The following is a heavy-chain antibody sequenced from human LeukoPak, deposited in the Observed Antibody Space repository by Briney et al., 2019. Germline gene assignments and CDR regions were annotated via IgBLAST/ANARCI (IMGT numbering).Heavy chain of an antibody. Sequence: PSETLSLTCAVSGGSISSSNWWSWVRQTPGKGLEWIGEIYHSGSTNYNPSLWGRVTISVDTSKNQFSLKLSSVTAADTAVYYCARDGRYFDWLSRSDAFDIWGQGTMVTVSS. CDR2: IYHSGST. CDR1: GGSISSSNW. CDR3: ARDGRYFDWLSRSDAFDI. D-gene: IGHD3-9*01. J-gene: IGHJ3*02. V-gene: IGHV4-4*02.